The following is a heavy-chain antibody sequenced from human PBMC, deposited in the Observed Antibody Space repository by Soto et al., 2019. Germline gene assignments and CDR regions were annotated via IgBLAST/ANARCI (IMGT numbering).Heavy chain of an antibody. CDR2: ISSSSSYI. Sequence: EVQLVESGGGLVKPGGSLRLSCAASGFTFSSYSMNWVRQAPGKGLEWVSSISSSSSYIYYADPVKGRFTISRDNAKNSLYLQMNSLRAEDTAVYYCARAEYNWNSFDYWGQGTLVTVSS. CDR1: GFTFSSYS. D-gene: IGHD1-20*01. CDR3: ARAEYNWNSFDY. J-gene: IGHJ4*02. V-gene: IGHV3-21*01.